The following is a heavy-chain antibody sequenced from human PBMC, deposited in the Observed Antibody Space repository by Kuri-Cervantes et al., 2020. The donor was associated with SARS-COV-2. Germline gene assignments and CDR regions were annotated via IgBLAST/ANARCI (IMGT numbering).Heavy chain of an antibody. D-gene: IGHD3-3*01. CDR1: GYTFTSYY. CDR2: INPSGGST. J-gene: IGHJ3*02. Sequence: ASVKVSCKASGYTFTSYYMHWVRQAPGQGLEWMGIINPSGGSTSYAQKFQGRVTMTRDTSTSTVYMELSSLRSEDTAVYYCARDKPLYDFWSGRDDAFDIWGQGTMVTVSS. CDR3: ARDKPLYDFWSGRDDAFDI. V-gene: IGHV1-46*01.